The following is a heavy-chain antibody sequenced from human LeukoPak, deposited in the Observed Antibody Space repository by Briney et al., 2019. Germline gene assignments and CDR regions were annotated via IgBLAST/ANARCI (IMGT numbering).Heavy chain of an antibody. CDR1: GFTFSSYG. CDR3: ARDRTDYEAFDI. CDR2: IWYDGSNK. J-gene: IGHJ3*02. V-gene: IGHV3-33*01. D-gene: IGHD4-17*01. Sequence: GGSLRLSCAASGFTFSSYGMRWVRQAPGKGLEWVAVIWYDGSNKYYADSVKGRFTISRDNSKNALYLQMNSLRAEDTAVYYCARDRTDYEAFDIWGQGTMVTVSS.